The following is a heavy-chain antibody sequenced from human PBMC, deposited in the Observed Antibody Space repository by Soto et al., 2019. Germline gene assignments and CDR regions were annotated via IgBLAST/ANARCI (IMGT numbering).Heavy chain of an antibody. CDR2: ISWNSGSI. CDR1: GFTFDDYA. D-gene: IGHD3-16*02. V-gene: IGHV3-9*01. CDR3: AKALGELSPESFDY. Sequence: TGGSLRLSCAASGFTFDDYAMHWVRQAPGKGLEWVSGISWNSGSIGYAGSVKGRFTISRDNFKNTLYLQMNSLRAEDTAVYYCAKALGELSPESFDYWGQGILVTVSS. J-gene: IGHJ4*02.